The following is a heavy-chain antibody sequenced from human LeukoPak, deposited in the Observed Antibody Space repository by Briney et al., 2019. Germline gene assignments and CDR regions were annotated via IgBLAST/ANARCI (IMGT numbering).Heavy chain of an antibody. V-gene: IGHV3-23*01. D-gene: IGHD1/OR15-1a*01. CDR3: ANQQQASAAPRWVDAFDI. Sequence: TGGSLRLSCAASGFTFSSYAMSWVRQAPGKGLEWVSAISGSGGSTYYADSVKGRFTISRDNSKNTLYLQMNSLRAEDTAVYYCANQQQASAAPRWVDAFDIWGQGTMVTVSS. J-gene: IGHJ3*02. CDR1: GFTFSSYA. CDR2: ISGSGGST.